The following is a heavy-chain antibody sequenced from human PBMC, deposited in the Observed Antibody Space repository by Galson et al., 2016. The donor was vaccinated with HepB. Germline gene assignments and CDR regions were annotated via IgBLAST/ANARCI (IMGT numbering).Heavy chain of an antibody. J-gene: IGHJ5*02. D-gene: IGHD6-19*01. V-gene: IGHV4-4*02. Sequence: TLSLTCTVSGGSISSNNWWSWVRQSPGKGLEWIGEIYHTGNIDYNPSLQSRVSIFLNKTKNQFSLRLNSVTAADTAIYYCARTYSSRFDPWGQGTLVAVSS. CDR1: GGSISSNNW. CDR3: ARTYSSRFDP. CDR2: IYHTGNI.